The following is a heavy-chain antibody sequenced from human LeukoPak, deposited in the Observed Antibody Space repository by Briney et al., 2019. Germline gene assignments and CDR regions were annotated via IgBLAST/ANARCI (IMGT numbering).Heavy chain of an antibody. D-gene: IGHD3-3*01. CDR1: GFTFSSYA. CDR2: ISYDGSNK. CDR3: ARRHLHLPFWSGYYTGGLDLDY. Sequence: GGSLRLSCAASGFTFSSYAMHWVRQAPGKGLEWVAVISYDGSNKYYADSVKGRFTISRDNSKNTLYLQMNSLRAEDTAVYYCARRHLHLPFWSGYYTGGLDLDYWGQGTLVTVSS. V-gene: IGHV3-30*04. J-gene: IGHJ4*02.